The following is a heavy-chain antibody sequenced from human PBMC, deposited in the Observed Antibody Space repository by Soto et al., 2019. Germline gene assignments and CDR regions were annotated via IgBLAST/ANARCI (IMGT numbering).Heavy chain of an antibody. J-gene: IGHJ3*02. Sequence: EVQLVESGGGLVQPGGSLRLSCEASGFTFSSYWMHWVRQGPGKELVWVSRISSDGSSTNYADSVKGRFTISRDNAKNTLYLQMNRRRAEDTAVYYCARWWYSYESSSYFSGDAFDIWGHGTMVTVSS. V-gene: IGHV3-74*01. CDR2: ISSDGSST. CDR3: ARWWYSYESSSYFSGDAFDI. D-gene: IGHD3-22*01. CDR1: GFTFSSYW.